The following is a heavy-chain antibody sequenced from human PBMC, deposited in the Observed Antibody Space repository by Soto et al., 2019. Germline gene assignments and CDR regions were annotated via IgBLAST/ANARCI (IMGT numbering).Heavy chain of an antibody. CDR3: AKGRIAARPKGPDNWFDP. Sequence: GGSLRLSCAASGFTFSGSAMHWVRQASGKGLEWVGRIRSKANSYATAYAASVKGRFTISRDDSKNTAYLQMNSLKTEDTAVYYCAKGRIAARPKGPDNWFDPWGQGTLVTVSS. V-gene: IGHV3-73*01. D-gene: IGHD6-6*01. CDR1: GFTFSGSA. J-gene: IGHJ5*02. CDR2: IRSKANSYAT.